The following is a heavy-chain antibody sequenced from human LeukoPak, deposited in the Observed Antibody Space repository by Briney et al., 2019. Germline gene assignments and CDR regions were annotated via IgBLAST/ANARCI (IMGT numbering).Heavy chain of an antibody. D-gene: IGHD3-22*01. Sequence: SETLSLTCTVSGGSISSYYWSWIRQPPGKGLEWIGYIYYSVSTNYNPSLKSRVTISVDTSKNQFSLKLSSVTAADTAVYYCARRPNYYDSSGPVYWYFDLWGRGTLVTVSS. V-gene: IGHV4-59*08. CDR1: GGSISSYY. J-gene: IGHJ2*01. CDR3: ARRPNYYDSSGPVYWYFDL. CDR2: IYYSVST.